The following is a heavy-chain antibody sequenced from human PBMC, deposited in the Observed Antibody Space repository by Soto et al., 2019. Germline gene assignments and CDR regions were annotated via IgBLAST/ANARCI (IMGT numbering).Heavy chain of an antibody. CDR3: ARSPRGYRGSDSSLHWYFDL. Sequence: GGSLRLSCAASGFSFERWTLNWVRLAPGKGLEWVSSCSSSSTYIYYADSVRGRFTISRDNAKTSLFLQMSSLRVEDTAVYYCARSPRGYRGSDSSLHWYFDLWGRGTLVTVSS. D-gene: IGHD5-12*01. J-gene: IGHJ2*01. V-gene: IGHV3-21*01. CDR2: CSSSSTYI. CDR1: GFSFERWT.